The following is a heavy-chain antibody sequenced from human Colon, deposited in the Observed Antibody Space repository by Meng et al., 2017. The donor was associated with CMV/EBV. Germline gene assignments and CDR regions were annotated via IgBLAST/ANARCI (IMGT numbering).Heavy chain of an antibody. J-gene: IGHJ4*02. D-gene: IGHD1-26*01. Sequence: GESLKFSCAASGFTFSSYAMSWVRQAPGKGLEWVSAISGSGGSTYYADSVKGRFTISRDNSKNTLYLQMNSLRAEDTAVYYCAKDTWDSPSTDYFDYWGQGTLVTVSS. CDR1: GFTFSSYA. CDR2: ISGSGGST. V-gene: IGHV3-23*01. CDR3: AKDTWDSPSTDYFDY.